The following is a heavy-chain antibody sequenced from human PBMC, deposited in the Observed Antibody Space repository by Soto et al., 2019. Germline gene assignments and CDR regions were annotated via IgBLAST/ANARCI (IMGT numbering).Heavy chain of an antibody. CDR2: ISSSSTYI. Sequence: PVGSLRLSCAASGFTFSRYIINWVRQAPGKGLEWVSCISSSSTYIYYADSVKGRFTISRDNAKNSLYLQMNSLRAEDTAVYYCARDFSPVVRFVEWFPSGIDGWGQGTTVTVAS. CDR1: GFTFSRYI. CDR3: ARDFSPVVRFVEWFPSGIDG. V-gene: IGHV3-21*01. J-gene: IGHJ6*02. D-gene: IGHD3-3*01.